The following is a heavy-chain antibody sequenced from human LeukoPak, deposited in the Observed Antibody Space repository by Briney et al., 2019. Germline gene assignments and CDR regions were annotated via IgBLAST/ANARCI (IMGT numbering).Heavy chain of an antibody. CDR3: ARQLATKGEWAFDV. CDR1: TYSIPIGYY. J-gene: IGHJ3*01. Sequence: SETLSLTCSLSTYSIPIGYYWGFLRQSPGKGLEWIGCINLEGHIYYSPFLKSRLYISLDTSRSQFSLKMMSVTAADTAIYFCARQLATKGEWAFDVWGQGTMVIASS. CDR2: INLEGHI. D-gene: IGHD1-1*01. V-gene: IGHV4-38-2*02.